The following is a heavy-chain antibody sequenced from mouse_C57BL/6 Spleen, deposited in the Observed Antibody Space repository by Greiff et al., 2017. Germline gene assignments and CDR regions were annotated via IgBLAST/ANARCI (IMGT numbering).Heavy chain of an antibody. D-gene: IGHD2-5*01. J-gene: IGHJ3*01. V-gene: IGHV1-52*01. CDR3: ARADYSNSWFAY. Sequence: QVQLQQPGAELVRPGSSVKLSCKASGYTFTSYWMHWVKQRPIQGLEWIGNIDPSDSETHYNQKFKDKATLTVDKSSSTAYMKLSSLTSDASAVYYCARADYSNSWFAYWGQGTLVTVSA. CDR2: IDPSDSET. CDR1: GYTFTSYW.